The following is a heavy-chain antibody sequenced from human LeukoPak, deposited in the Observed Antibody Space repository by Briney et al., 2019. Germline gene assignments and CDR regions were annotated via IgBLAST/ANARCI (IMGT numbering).Heavy chain of an antibody. Sequence: ASVKVSCKASGGTFSSYAISWVRQAPGQGLEWMGRIIPILGIANYAQKFQGRVTITADKSTSTAYMELSSLRSEDTAVYYCARDHVDTSLIYWGQGTLVTVSS. CDR1: GGTFSSYA. D-gene: IGHD5-18*01. V-gene: IGHV1-69*04. CDR3: ARDHVDTSLIY. J-gene: IGHJ4*02. CDR2: IIPILGIA.